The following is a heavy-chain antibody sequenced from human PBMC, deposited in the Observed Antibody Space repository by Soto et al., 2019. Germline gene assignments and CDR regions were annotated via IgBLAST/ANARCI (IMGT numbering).Heavy chain of an antibody. J-gene: IGHJ4*02. V-gene: IGHV4-34*01. D-gene: IGHD5-12*01. CDR1: GGSFSGYY. CDR3: ARGKGYSGYGGSVNY. Sequence: SETLSLTCAVYGGSFSGYYWSWIRQPPGKGLEWIGEINHSGSTNYNPSLKSRVTISVDTSKNQLSLKLSSVTAADTAVYYCARGKGYSGYGGSVNYWCQGPLVTVSS. CDR2: INHSGST.